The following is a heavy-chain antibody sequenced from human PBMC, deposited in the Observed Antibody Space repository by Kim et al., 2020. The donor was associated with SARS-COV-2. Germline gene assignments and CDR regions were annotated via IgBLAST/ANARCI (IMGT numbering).Heavy chain of an antibody. CDR3: ARGWFGQVGDY. Sequence: GGSLRLSCAASGFTFNTYTMDWVRQAPGKGLEWVSSITVSSTHIYYADSVKGRFTISRDNARNSVYLQMNSLRVDDTAIYYCARGWFGQVGDYWGQGARHRLL. J-gene: IGHJ4*02. CDR2: ITVSSTHI. V-gene: IGHV3-21*01. CDR1: GFTFNTYT. D-gene: IGHD3-10*01.